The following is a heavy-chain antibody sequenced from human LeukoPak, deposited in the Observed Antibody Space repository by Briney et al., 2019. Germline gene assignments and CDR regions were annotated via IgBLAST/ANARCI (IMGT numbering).Heavy chain of an antibody. V-gene: IGHV4-30-2*01. J-gene: IGHJ4*02. CDR3: ARGYDVLISHDYFDY. CDR2: LFHSGST. CDR1: GGSISSGGYS. D-gene: IGHD3-9*01. Sequence: SETLSLTCAVSGGSISSGGYSWSWIRQPPGKGLEWIGYLFHSGSTYYNPSLKSRVTISLDRSKNQFSLRLTSVTAADTAVYYCARGYDVLISHDYFDYWGQGTLVTVSS.